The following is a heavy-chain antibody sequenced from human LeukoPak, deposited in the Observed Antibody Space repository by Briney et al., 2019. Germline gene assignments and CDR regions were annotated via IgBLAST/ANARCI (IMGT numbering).Heavy chain of an antibody. CDR3: ARRGPCIAVACNQEANYMDV. CDR2: IYTSGST. Sequence: SETLSLTCTVSGGSISSYYWSWIRQPPGKGLEWIGYIYTSGSTNYNPSLKSRVTISVDTSKHQFSLKLSSVTAADTAVYYCARRGPCIAVACNQEANYMDVWGKGTTVTVSS. CDR1: GGSISSYY. V-gene: IGHV4-4*09. D-gene: IGHD6-19*01. J-gene: IGHJ6*03.